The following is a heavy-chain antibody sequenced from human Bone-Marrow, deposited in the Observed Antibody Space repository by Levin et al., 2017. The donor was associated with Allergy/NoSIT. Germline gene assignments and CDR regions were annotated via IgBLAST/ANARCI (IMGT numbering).Heavy chain of an antibody. CDR3: ARATRSSLIYYFDY. Sequence: SETLSLTCSVSGDSISRFYWGWIRQPPGGGLEWIGNGYYSGNTNYNPSLKSRVTILVDTSKNQLSLKLSSVTAADTAVYYCARATRSSLIYYFDYWGQGTLVTVSS. V-gene: IGHV4-59*01. D-gene: IGHD6-13*01. J-gene: IGHJ4*02. CDR1: GDSISRFY. CDR2: GYYSGNT.